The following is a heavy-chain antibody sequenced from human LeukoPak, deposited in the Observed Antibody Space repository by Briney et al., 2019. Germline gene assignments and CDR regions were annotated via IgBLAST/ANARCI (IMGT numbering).Heavy chain of an antibody. CDR2: ISSNGGST. D-gene: IGHD3-22*01. V-gene: IGHV3-64*01. CDR1: GFTFSSYA. J-gene: IGHJ4*02. CDR3: ARVNYYDSSGLDY. Sequence: PGGSLRLSCAASGFTFSSYAMHWVRQAPGKGLEYVSAISSNGGSTYYANSVKGRFTISRDNSKNTLYLQMGSLRAEDMAVYYCARVNYYDSSGLDYWGQGTLVTVSS.